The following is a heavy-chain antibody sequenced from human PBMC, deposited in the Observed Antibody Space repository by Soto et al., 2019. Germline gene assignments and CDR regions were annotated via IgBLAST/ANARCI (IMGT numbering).Heavy chain of an antibody. CDR2: VYTSGST. V-gene: IGHV4-4*07. CDR3: ARDRPIVATSGYGMDV. CDR1: GGSISSYY. D-gene: IGHD5-12*01. Sequence: GPGPGNSSETLSLTYTVSGGSISSYYWSWIRQPAGKGLEWIGRVYTSGSTNYNPSLRSRVTMSVDTSKNQFSLKLNSVTAADTAVYYCARDRPIVATSGYGMDVWGQGTAVTVSS. J-gene: IGHJ6*02.